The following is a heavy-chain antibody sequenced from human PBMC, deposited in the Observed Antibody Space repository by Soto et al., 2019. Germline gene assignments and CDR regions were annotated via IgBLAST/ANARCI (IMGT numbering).Heavy chain of an antibody. J-gene: IGHJ6*02. V-gene: IGHV1-18*01. CDR2: ISSYNGDT. CDR1: GYTFTRSG. Sequence: QVQLVQSGAEVKKPGASVKVSCKASGYTFTRSGISWVRQAPGQGPEWMGWISSYNGDTNYAQTFQGRGTMTTDTSTRTAYMELRSPRSDDTAAYYCASEGVAPYYYYGMDVWGQGTPVTVSS. CDR3: ASEGVAPYYYYGMDV. D-gene: IGHD5-12*01.